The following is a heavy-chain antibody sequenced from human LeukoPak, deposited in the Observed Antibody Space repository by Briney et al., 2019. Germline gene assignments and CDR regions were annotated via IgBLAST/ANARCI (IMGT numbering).Heavy chain of an antibody. CDR1: GFTFSTYG. CDR3: GYYYGSGTYGISY. Sequence: GGSLRLSCAASGFTFSTYGMNWVRQAPGKGLEWVAVIWNDGSNKDYADSVKGRFTISRDNSKSTLYLQMNSLRAEDTAVYYCGYYYGSGTYGISYWGQGTLVTVSS. V-gene: IGHV3-33*01. D-gene: IGHD3-10*01. CDR2: IWNDGSNK. J-gene: IGHJ4*02.